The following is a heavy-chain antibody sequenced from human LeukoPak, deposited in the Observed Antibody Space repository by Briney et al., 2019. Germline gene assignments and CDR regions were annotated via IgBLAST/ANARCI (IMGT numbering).Heavy chain of an antibody. Sequence: PGGSLRLSCAASGFTFSSYAMHWVRQAPGKGLEWVAVISYDGSNKYYADSVKGRFTISRDNSKNTLYLQMNSLRAEDTAVYYCARDRIAAAADAEYFQHWGQGTLVTVSS. CDR3: ARDRIAAAADAEYFQH. J-gene: IGHJ1*01. D-gene: IGHD6-13*01. CDR1: GFTFSSYA. CDR2: ISYDGSNK. V-gene: IGHV3-30-3*01.